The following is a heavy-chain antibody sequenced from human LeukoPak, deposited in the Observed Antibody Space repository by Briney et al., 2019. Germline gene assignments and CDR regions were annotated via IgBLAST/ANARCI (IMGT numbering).Heavy chain of an antibody. CDR1: GFTFSSYN. CDR2: ISGSGGST. V-gene: IGHV3-23*01. CDR3: AKNWGYSSSSSFDY. J-gene: IGHJ4*02. D-gene: IGHD6-6*01. Sequence: PGGSLRLSCAASGFTFSSYNMNWVRQAPGKGLEWVSVISGSGGSTYYADSVKGRFTISRDNSKNTLYLQMNSLRAEDTAVYYCAKNWGYSSSSSFDYWGQGTLVTVSS.